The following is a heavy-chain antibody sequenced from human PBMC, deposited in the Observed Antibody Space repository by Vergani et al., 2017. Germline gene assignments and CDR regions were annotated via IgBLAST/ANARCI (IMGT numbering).Heavy chain of an antibody. V-gene: IGHV4-39*07. Sequence: QVQLQESGPGLVKPSQTLSLTCTVSGGSISSGSYYWSWIRQPPGKGLEWIGEINHSGSTNYNPSLKSRVTISVDTSKNQFSLKLSSVTAADTAVYYCARGSLYVLRFLEWSQYGMDVWGQGTTVTVSS. D-gene: IGHD3-3*01. J-gene: IGHJ6*02. CDR3: ARGSLYVLRFLEWSQYGMDV. CDR2: INHSGST. CDR1: GGSISSGSYY.